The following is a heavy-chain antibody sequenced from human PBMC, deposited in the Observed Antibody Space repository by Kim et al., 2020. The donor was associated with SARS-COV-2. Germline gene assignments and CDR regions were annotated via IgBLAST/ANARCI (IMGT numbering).Heavy chain of an antibody. CDR2: IKNEVNSYAT. V-gene: IGHV3-73*01. D-gene: IGHD4-17*01. Sequence: GGSLRLSCAASGFSFSASAIHWVRQASGKGLEWVARIKNEVNSYATAYVASVKGRFTISRDDSQNTAYLEMNSLQTDDTAVYYCTIYTSTADWVFDLWGRGTLVTVSS. CDR3: TIYTSTADWVFDL. J-gene: IGHJ2*01. CDR1: GFSFSASA.